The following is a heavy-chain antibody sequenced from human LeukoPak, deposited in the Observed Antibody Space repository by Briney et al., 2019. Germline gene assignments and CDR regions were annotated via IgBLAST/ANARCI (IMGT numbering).Heavy chain of an antibody. D-gene: IGHD5-24*01. J-gene: IGHJ4*02. CDR3: ARGASEMATTNFDY. V-gene: IGHV4-39*07. Sequence: SETLSLTCTVSGGSISSSSYYWGWIRQPPGKGLEWIGSIYYSGSTYYNPSLKSRVTISVATSKNQFSLKLSSVPAADTAVYYCARGASEMATTNFDYWGQGTLVTVSS. CDR2: IYYSGST. CDR1: GGSISSSSYY.